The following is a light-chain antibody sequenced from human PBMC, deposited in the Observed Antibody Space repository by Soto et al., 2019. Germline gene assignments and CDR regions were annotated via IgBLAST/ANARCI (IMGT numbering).Light chain of an antibody. J-gene: IGKJ4*01. CDR1: QSITNF. V-gene: IGKV1-39*01. CDR2: AAS. Sequence: DIQMTQSPSSLSASVGARITITCRASQSITNFLNWYQQKPGTAPKLLIYAASSLPSGVPSRFTGSGSGTDFTLSISRLQPEDFATDYCQQTFSTPLTFGGGTKVEIK. CDR3: QQTFSTPLT.